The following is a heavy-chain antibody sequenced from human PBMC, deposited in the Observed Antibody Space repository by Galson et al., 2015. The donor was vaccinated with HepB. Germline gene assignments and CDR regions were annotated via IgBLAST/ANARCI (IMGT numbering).Heavy chain of an antibody. CDR2: INPNSGGT. CDR3: GTGGYNSPIDY. V-gene: IGHV1-2*06. Sequence: SVKVSCKASGYTFTGYYMHWVRQAPGQGLEWMGRINPNSGGTNYAQKFQGRVTITADESTSTAYMELSSLRSEDTAVYYCGTGGYNSPIDYWGQGTLVTVSS. CDR1: GYTFTGYY. D-gene: IGHD5-24*01. J-gene: IGHJ4*02.